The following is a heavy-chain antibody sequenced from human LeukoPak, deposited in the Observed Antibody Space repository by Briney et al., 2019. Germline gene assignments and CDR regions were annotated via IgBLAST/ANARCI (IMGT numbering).Heavy chain of an antibody. Sequence: GESLKISCKGSGYSFTSYWIGGVRQLPGKGLGWMGIIYTDESDTRYSPSFQGQVTISADKPINTAYLQWSSLKASDTAMYLCARQRSDYYGMDVWGQGTTVTVS. CDR3: ARQRSDYYGMDV. V-gene: IGHV5-51*01. J-gene: IGHJ6*02. CDR1: GYSFTSYW. CDR2: IYTDESDT.